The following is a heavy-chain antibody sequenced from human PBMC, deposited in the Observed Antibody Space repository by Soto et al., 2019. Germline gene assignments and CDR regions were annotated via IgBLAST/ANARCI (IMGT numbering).Heavy chain of an antibody. V-gene: IGHV3-21*01. Sequence: PGGSLRLSCAASGFTFSSYSMNWVRQAPGKGLEWVSSISSSSSYIYYADSVKGRFTISRDNAKNSLYLQMNSLRAEDTAVYYCARDYAPMARPGDNWFDPWGQGTLVTVSS. J-gene: IGHJ5*02. CDR2: ISSSSSYI. D-gene: IGHD6-6*01. CDR3: ARDYAPMARPGDNWFDP. CDR1: GFTFSSYS.